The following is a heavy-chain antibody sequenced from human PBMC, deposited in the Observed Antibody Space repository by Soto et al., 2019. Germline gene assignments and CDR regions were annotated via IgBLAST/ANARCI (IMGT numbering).Heavy chain of an antibody. CDR3: SHAPFSPSWFDP. CDR2: IRSKADGGTT. CDR1: GFTFSDAW. Sequence: GGSLRLSCAASGFTFSDAWLSWVRQGPGKGLEWVGFIRSKADGGTTEYAASVKGRFTISRDDSKSIAYLQMNSLKTEDTAVYYCSHAPFSPSWFDPWGQGTLVTVSS. V-gene: IGHV3-49*04. J-gene: IGHJ5*02.